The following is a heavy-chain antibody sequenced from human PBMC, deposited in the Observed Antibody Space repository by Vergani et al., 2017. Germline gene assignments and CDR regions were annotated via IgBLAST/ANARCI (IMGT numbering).Heavy chain of an antibody. J-gene: IGHJ4*02. D-gene: IGHD2-21*02. CDR3: ARDRDPYCGGDCYYGYFDY. V-gene: IGHV3-7*03. CDR1: GFTFSSYW. CDR2: IKQAGSEQ. Sequence: EVQLVESGGGLVQPGGSLRLSCAASGFTFSSYWMSWVRQAPGKGLEWVANIKQAGSEQYYVDSVKGRFTISRDNAKNSLYLQMNSLRAEDTAVYYCARDRDPYCGGDCYYGYFDYWGQGTLVTVSS.